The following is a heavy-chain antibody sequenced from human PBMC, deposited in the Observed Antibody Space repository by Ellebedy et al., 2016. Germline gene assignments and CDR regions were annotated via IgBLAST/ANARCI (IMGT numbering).Heavy chain of an antibody. CDR2: ISAANGNT. CDR1: GYTFIIYG. V-gene: IGHV1-18*01. J-gene: IGHJ4*02. Sequence: ASVKVSCKTSGYTFIIYGINWVRQAPGQGLEWVGWISAANGNTKYAQKFQDRVTLTTDTSTSTAYMELRSLRSDDTAVYYCAKDSCPHCSDDYWGQGTLVTVSS. CDR3: AKDSCPHCSDDY. D-gene: IGHD6-19*01.